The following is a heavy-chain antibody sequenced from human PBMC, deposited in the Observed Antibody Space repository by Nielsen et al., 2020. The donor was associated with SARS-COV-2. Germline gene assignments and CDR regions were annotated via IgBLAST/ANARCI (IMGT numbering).Heavy chain of an antibody. CDR1: GGTFSSYA. CDR2: IIPIFGTA. V-gene: IGHV1-69*06. Sequence: SVKVSCKASGGTFSSYAISWVRQAPGQGLEWMGGIIPIFGTANYAQKFQGRVTITADKSTSTAYMELSSLRSEDTAVYYCATAPGIAAATTGWFDHWGQGTLVTVSS. D-gene: IGHD6-13*01. J-gene: IGHJ5*02. CDR3: ATAPGIAAATTGWFDH.